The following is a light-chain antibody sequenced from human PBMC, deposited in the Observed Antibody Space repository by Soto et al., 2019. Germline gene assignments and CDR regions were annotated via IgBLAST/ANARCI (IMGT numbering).Light chain of an antibody. CDR1: QSISSW. J-gene: IGKJ4*01. CDR3: QQYNSYPLT. CDR2: DAS. Sequence: DIQMTQSAATLSASVGDRVTITCRASQSISSWLAWYQQKPGKAPKLLIYDASSLESGVPSRFSGSGSGTEFTLTISSLQPDDFATYYCQQYNSYPLTFGGRTKVDIK. V-gene: IGKV1-5*01.